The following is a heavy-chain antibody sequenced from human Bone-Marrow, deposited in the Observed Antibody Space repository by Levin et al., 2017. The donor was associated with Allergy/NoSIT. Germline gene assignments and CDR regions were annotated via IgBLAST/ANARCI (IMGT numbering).Heavy chain of an antibody. V-gene: IGHV5-51*01. J-gene: IGHJ6*02. Sequence: GESLKISCKGSGYSFTSYWIGWVRQMPGKGLEWMGIIYPGDSDTRYSPSFQGQVTISADKSISTAYLQWSSLKASDTAMYYCARHHHYYGSGSYQRSAYYGMDVWGQGTTVTVSS. CDR3: ARHHHYYGSGSYQRSAYYGMDV. CDR1: GYSFTSYW. CDR2: IYPGDSDT. D-gene: IGHD3-10*01.